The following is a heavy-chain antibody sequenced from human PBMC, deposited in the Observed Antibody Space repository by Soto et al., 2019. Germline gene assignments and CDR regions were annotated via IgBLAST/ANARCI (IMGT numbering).Heavy chain of an antibody. J-gene: IGHJ4*02. D-gene: IGHD2-8*01. V-gene: IGHV1-2*02. CDR1: GYTFTDYY. CDR3: AREGGDLLPMVYALPWY. CDR2: INPNSGAT. Sequence: QVHLVQSGAEVKKPGASVKVSCKASGYTFTDYYMHWVRQAPGQGREWMGWINPNSGATSYAQRFQGRVTMNRDTSMSTAYMELSRLTSDDTAVYYCAREGGDLLPMVYALPWYWGQGTLVTVSS.